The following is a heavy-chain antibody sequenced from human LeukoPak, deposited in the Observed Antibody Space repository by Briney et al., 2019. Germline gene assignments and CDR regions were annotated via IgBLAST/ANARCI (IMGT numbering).Heavy chain of an antibody. CDR1: GFTFSSYG. CDR3: AKGREAYSGSYTPFDY. V-gene: IGHV3-30*18. D-gene: IGHD1-26*01. CDR2: ISFDGTIK. Sequence: GGSLRLSCAGSGFTFSSYGIHWVRQAPGKGLEWVAVISFDGTIKYYTDFVKGRFTISRDSSKNTLYLQMNSLRAEDTAVYYCAKGREAYSGSYTPFDYWGQGTLVTVSS. J-gene: IGHJ4*02.